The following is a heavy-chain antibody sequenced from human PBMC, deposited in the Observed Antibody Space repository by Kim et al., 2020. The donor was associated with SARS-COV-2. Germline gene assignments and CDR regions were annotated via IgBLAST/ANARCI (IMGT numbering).Heavy chain of an antibody. V-gene: IGHV3-53*01. Sequence: GGSLRLSCAASGFPVSSNYMSWVRQAPGKGLEWVSLIYSGGDTYYADSVKGRFTISRDNSKNTLYLQMNSLRAEDTDVYYCASEQQLAPYYYYGMDVWGQGTTVTVSS. CDR1: GFPVSSNY. D-gene: IGHD6-13*01. J-gene: IGHJ6*02. CDR3: ASEQQLAPYYYYGMDV. CDR2: IYSGGDT.